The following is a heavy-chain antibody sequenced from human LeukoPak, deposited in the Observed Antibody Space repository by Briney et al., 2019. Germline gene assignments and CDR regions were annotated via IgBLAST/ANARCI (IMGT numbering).Heavy chain of an antibody. J-gene: IGHJ3*02. CDR1: GGSISSYY. V-gene: IGHV4-59*01. CDR2: INYSGST. CDR3: ASRNYLTMSDAFDI. D-gene: IGHD3-22*01. Sequence: SETLSLTCTVAGGSISSYYWSWIRQPPGKGLEWIGDINYSGSTNYNPSLKSRVTISVATSKNKFSLMLSSVAAADTAVYYCASRNYLTMSDAFDIWGQGTMVTVSS.